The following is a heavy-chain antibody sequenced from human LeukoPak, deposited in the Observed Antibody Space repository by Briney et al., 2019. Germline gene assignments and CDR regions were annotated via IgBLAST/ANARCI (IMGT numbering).Heavy chain of an antibody. D-gene: IGHD6-6*01. CDR3: AREAPSGAFDI. Sequence: GGSLRLSCAASGFTSSDHYMEWVRQAPGKGVEGVADISYDGSNKYYADSVKGRFTISRDNSKNTLYLQMNSLRAEDTAVYYCAREAPSGAFDIWGQGTMVTVSS. J-gene: IGHJ3*02. CDR1: GFTSSDHY. CDR2: ISYDGSNK. V-gene: IGHV3-30*03.